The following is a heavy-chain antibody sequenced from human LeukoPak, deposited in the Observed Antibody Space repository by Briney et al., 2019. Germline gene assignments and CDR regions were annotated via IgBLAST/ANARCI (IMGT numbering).Heavy chain of an antibody. CDR1: GFTFSSYG. Sequence: PGGSLRLSCAASGFTFSSYGMHWDRQAPGKGLEWVAVISYDGSNKYYADSVKGRFTISRDNSKNTLYLQMNSLRAEDTAVYYCAKGGHSSGWWDYFDYWGQGTLVTVSS. V-gene: IGHV3-30*18. CDR3: AKGGHSSGWWDYFDY. J-gene: IGHJ4*02. D-gene: IGHD6-19*01. CDR2: ISYDGSNK.